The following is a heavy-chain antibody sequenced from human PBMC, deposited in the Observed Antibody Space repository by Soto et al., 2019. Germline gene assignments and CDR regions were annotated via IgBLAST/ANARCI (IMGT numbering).Heavy chain of an antibody. CDR2: MNPNSGDT. J-gene: IGHJ5*02. CDR1: GYTFSSYD. Sequence: QVQLVQSGADVKKPGASVKVSCKASGYTFSSYDINWVRQATGQGLEWMGWMNPNSGDTGFAQKSQGRVTMTRNTSISTAYMELSSLRSEDTAVYYCARGAGAAAGNWFDPWGQGTLVTVSS. D-gene: IGHD6-13*01. CDR3: ARGAGAAAGNWFDP. V-gene: IGHV1-8*01.